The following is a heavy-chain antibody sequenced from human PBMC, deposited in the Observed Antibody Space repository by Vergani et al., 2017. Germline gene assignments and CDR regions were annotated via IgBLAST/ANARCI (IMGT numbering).Heavy chain of an antibody. CDR3: ARDPESYGSGSPRLNF. V-gene: IGHV3-48*01. CDR2: VSTGTKSQ. J-gene: IGHJ4*02. Sequence: QLVESGGGWVQPGGSLRLSCVVSGFDFSSYIMNWVRQAPGKGLEWVSFVSTGTKSQSYAESVKGRFTISRDSAKNTLYLQMDSLRTEDTAVYYCARDPESYGSGSPRLNFWGQGTLVIVSS. D-gene: IGHD3-10*01. CDR1: GFDFSSYI.